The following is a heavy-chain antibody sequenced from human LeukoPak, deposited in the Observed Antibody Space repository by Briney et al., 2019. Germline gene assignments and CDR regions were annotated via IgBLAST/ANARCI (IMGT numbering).Heavy chain of an antibody. J-gene: IGHJ4*02. CDR2: IYHSGST. Sequence: PSETLSLTCTVSGGSISSYYWSWIRQPPGKGQEWIGSIYHSGSTFYNLSLKSRVTMSVDMSKNQFSLKLSSVTAADTAVYYCARVLDYYGSGSYGGDYWGQGTLVTVSS. CDR3: ARVLDYYGSGSYGGDY. D-gene: IGHD3-10*01. CDR1: GGSISSYY. V-gene: IGHV4-59*04.